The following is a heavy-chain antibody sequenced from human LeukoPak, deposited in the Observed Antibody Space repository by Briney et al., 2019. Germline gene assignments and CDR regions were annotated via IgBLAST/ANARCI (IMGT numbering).Heavy chain of an antibody. Sequence: PGGSLRLSCAASGFTFSDYYMTWIRQAPGKGLEWVSYISSSGSTICYADSVKGRFTISRDNAKNSLYLQMNSLRAEDTAVYYCAREKEGSGRYYYYYYGMDVWGQGTTVTVSS. CDR1: GFTFSDYY. CDR2: ISSSGSTI. J-gene: IGHJ6*02. CDR3: AREKEGSGRYYYYYYGMDV. V-gene: IGHV3-11*01. D-gene: IGHD3-3*01.